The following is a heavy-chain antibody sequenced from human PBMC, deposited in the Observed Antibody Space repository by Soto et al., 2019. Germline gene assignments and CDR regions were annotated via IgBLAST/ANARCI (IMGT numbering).Heavy chain of an antibody. CDR1: GFTFSDYA. D-gene: IGHD6-19*01. J-gene: IGHJ3*01. CDR2: MTNSGIDT. V-gene: IGHV3-23*01. CDR3: AKPTGGQWLCCADFDV. Sequence: DVQLLESGGGLVRPGASLRLSCVASGFTFSDYAMTWVRQAPGKGLEWVSSMTNSGIDTYYADSVRGRFTISRDNSKNTRYLQLNSLRAEDTAVYYCAKPTGGQWLCCADFDVWGQGTVVTVSS.